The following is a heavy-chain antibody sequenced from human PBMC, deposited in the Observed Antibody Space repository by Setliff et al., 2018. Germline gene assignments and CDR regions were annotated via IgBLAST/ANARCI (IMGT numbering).Heavy chain of an antibody. CDR3: ARRIKQVVTHAFDI. CDR1: GYTFTSYY. V-gene: IGHV1-69*10. D-gene: IGHD3-22*01. Sequence: GASVKVSCKASGYTFTSYYMHWVRQAPGQGLEWMGGIIPILGIANYAQKFQGRVTITADESTSTAYLELSSLRSEDTAVYYCARRIKQVVTHAFDIWGQGTVVTVSS. J-gene: IGHJ3*02. CDR2: IIPILGIA.